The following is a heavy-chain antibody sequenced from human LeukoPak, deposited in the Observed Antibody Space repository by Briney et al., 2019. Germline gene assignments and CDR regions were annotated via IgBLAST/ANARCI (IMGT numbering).Heavy chain of an antibody. J-gene: IGHJ5*02. V-gene: IGHV3-21*04. CDR2: ISSGGNT. CDR1: GFTFSSYS. D-gene: IGHD2-2*01. CDR3: AKDSVLIPTGWFDP. Sequence: PVGSPRLSCAASGFTFSSYSMHWVRQAPGKGLEWVSFISSGGNTYYADSVRGRFTISRDNANNSLYLQMNSLRAEDTAVYYCAKDSVLIPTGWFDPWGQGTLVTVSS.